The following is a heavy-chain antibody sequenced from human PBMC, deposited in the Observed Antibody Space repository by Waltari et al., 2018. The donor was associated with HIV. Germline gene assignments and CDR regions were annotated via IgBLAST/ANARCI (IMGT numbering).Heavy chain of an antibody. CDR2: INAGNGNT. CDR3: ARDVDRGRGNWFDP. D-gene: IGHD3-10*01. J-gene: IGHJ5*02. CDR1: GYIFTTYS. Sequence: QVQLVQSGAEVKSPGASVKVSCRTSGYIFTTYSMHWVRQAPGQRLAWMGWINAGNGNTKYSQKFQDRVTISRDTSASTVYMELISLRSEDTAVYYCARDVDRGRGNWFDPWGQGTLVTVSS. V-gene: IGHV1-3*01.